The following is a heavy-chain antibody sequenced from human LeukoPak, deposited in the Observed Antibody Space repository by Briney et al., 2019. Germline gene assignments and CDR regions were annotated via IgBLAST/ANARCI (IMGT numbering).Heavy chain of an antibody. D-gene: IGHD3-22*01. J-gene: IGHJ3*02. CDR3: ARDRSHITMIVVVPDAFDI. Sequence: GGSLRLSCAASGFTFSSYAMHWVRQAPGKGLEWVAVISYDGSNKYYADSVKGRFTISRDNSKNTLYLQMNSLRAEDTAVYYCARDRSHITMIVVVPDAFDIWGQGTMVTVSS. V-gene: IGHV3-30-3*01. CDR2: ISYDGSNK. CDR1: GFTFSSYA.